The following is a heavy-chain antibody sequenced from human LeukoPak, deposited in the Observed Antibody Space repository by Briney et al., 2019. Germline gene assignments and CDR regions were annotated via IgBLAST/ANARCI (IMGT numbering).Heavy chain of an antibody. J-gene: IGHJ4*02. V-gene: IGHV1-2*02. D-gene: IGHD3-22*01. CDR1: GYTFTGYY. CDR2: INPNSGGT. CDR3: ARRVGGYYYLYFDY. Sequence: EASVKVSCKASGYTFTGYYMHWVRQAPGQGLEWMGWINPNSGGTNYAQKFQGRVTMTRDTSISTAYMELSRLRSDDTAVYYCARRVGGYYYLYFDYWGQGTLVTVSS.